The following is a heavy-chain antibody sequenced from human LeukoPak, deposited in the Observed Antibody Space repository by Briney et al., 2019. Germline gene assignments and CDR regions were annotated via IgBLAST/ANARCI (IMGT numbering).Heavy chain of an antibody. CDR2: IYYSGST. D-gene: IGHD5-18*01. CDR3: AGPPPHTAMVTGGGDY. J-gene: IGHJ4*02. Sequence: PSETLSLTCTVSGGSISSYYWSWIRQPPGKGLEWIGYIYYSGSTYYNPSLKSRVTISVDTSENQFSLKLSSVTAADTAVYYCAGPPPHTAMVTGGGDYWGQGTLVTVSS. V-gene: IGHV4-59*12. CDR1: GGSISSYY.